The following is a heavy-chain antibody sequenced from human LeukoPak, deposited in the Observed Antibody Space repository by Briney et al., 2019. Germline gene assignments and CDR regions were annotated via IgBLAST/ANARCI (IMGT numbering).Heavy chain of an antibody. D-gene: IGHD3-22*01. V-gene: IGHV4-39*01. CDR3: ARRMTYYYDSSGSLTSNWFDP. CDR1: GGSISSSSYY. Sequence: SETLSLTCTVSGGSISSSSYYWGWIRQPPGKGLEWIGSIYYSGSTYYNPSLKSRVTISVDTSKNQFSLKLSSVTAADTAVYYCARRMTYYYDSSGSLTSNWFDPWGQGTLVTVSS. CDR2: IYYSGST. J-gene: IGHJ5*02.